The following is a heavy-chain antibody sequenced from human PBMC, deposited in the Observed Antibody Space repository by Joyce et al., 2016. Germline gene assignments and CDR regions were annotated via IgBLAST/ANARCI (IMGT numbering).Heavy chain of an antibody. CDR2: VYNSGNT. CDR3: ARESSGWYGIGY. CDR1: GGSFSSYY. D-gene: IGHD6-13*01. Sequence: QVQLQESGPGLVKPSETLSLICTVSGGSFSSYYWTGIRQPPGKGLEWIGCVYNSGNTNYNPPLRSRLTISLDASKKQFSLKLTSVTAADTAVYFCARESSGWYGIGYWGQGALVTVST. V-gene: IGHV4-59*01. J-gene: IGHJ4*02.